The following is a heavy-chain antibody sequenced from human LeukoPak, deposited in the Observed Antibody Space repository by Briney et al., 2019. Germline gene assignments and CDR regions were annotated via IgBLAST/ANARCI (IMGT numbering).Heavy chain of an antibody. CDR1: GGSISSYY. V-gene: IGHV4-59*01. J-gene: IGHJ3*02. CDR3: ARSKYNGAFDI. Sequence: PSETLSLTCTVSGGSISSYYWSWIRQPPGKGLEWIGYIYYSGSTNYNPSLKSRVTISVDTSKNQFSLKLGSVTAADTAVYYCARSKYNGAFDIWGQGTMVTVSS. CDR2: IYYSGST. D-gene: IGHD1-14*01.